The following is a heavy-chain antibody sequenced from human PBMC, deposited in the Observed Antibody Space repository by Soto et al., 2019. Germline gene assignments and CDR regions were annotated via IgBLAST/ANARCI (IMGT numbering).Heavy chain of an antibody. CDR1: GFTFSTCA. V-gene: IGHV3-23*01. Sequence: EVQVLESGGGLVQPGGSLRLSCAASGFTFSTCAMTWVRQAPGKGLEWVSGITAGGGSTYSADSVKGRFTISRDNSKKTLYLQMDSQRVEDSAVYYCASAVHRRFILGRGVWLQGRTLTVSS. J-gene: IGHJ6*02. D-gene: IGHD1-1*01. CDR3: ASAVHRRFILGRGV. CDR2: ITAGGGST.